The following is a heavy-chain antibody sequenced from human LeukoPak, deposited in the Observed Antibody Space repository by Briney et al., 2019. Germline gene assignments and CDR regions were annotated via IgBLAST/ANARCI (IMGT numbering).Heavy chain of an antibody. CDR2: IYYSGST. CDR1: GGSISTYY. V-gene: IGHV4-59*03. Sequence: SETLSLTCTVSGGSISTYYWSWIRQPPGKGLEWIGNIYYSGSTIYNPSLKSRVIISVDSSKNQFSLKLSSVTAADTAVYYCATYYSDSSAYVHYLDSWGRGTLVTVSS. CDR3: ATYYSDSSAYVHYLDS. D-gene: IGHD3-22*01. J-gene: IGHJ4*02.